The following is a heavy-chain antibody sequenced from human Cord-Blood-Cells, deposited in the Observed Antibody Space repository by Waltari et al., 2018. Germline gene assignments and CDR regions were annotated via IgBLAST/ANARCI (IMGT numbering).Heavy chain of an antibody. J-gene: IGHJ1*01. CDR3: ARQYCSGGSCYEYFQH. CDR1: GGSISSSSYY. CDR2: IYYSGNT. Sequence: QLQLQESDPGLVKPSETLSLTCTVSGGSISSSSYYWCWLRQPPGKGLEGIGSIYYSGNTKYNPSLKSRVTISVDTSKNQLCLKLSAVTAADTAVYYCARQYCSGGSCYEYFQHWGQGTLVTVSS. D-gene: IGHD2-15*01. V-gene: IGHV4-39*01.